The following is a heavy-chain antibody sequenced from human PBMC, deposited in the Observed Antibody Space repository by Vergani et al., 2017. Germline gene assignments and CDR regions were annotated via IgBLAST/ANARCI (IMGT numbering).Heavy chain of an antibody. J-gene: IGHJ6*02. V-gene: IGHV1-69*14. CDR1: GGTFNIYS. D-gene: IGHD1-1*01. Sequence: QVHLVQSGAEVKKPGSSVKVSCKASGGTFNIYSVSWVRQAPGQGLEWMGGITPFFPTGHFAQKFQGRVTITADKSATTVYMELTNLKSEDTAVYYCASPRTAANPPKPLYYFYGLDFWGQGTTVTVSS. CDR3: ASPRTAANPPKPLYYFYGLDF. CDR2: ITPFFPTG.